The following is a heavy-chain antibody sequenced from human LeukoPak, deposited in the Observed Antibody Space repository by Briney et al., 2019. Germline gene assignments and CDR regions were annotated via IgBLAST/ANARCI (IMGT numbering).Heavy chain of an antibody. J-gene: IGHJ3*02. CDR2: IYYSGST. V-gene: IGHV4-61*08. CDR3: ARSGEMAYAFDI. Sequence: SSQTLSLTCTVSGGSISSGGYYWSWIRQPPGKGLEWIGYIYYSGSTNYNPSLKSRVTISVDTSKNQFSLKLSSVTAADTAVYYCARSGEMAYAFDIWGQGTMVTVSS. CDR1: GGSISSGGYY. D-gene: IGHD5-24*01.